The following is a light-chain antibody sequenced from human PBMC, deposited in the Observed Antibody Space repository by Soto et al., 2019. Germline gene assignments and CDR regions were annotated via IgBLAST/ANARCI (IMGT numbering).Light chain of an antibody. V-gene: IGKV4-1*01. J-gene: IGKJ1*01. CDR3: QQYCSAPPT. CDR1: QSVLYSSDNKNC. Sequence: DIVMTQSPDSLSVYLGERATINCKSSQSVLYSSDNKNCLAWYQQKPGQTPKLLIYWASTRESGVPDRFSGSGSGTDFTLTNSSLQSEDVAVYYCQQYCSAPPTFGQGTKVEIK. CDR2: WAS.